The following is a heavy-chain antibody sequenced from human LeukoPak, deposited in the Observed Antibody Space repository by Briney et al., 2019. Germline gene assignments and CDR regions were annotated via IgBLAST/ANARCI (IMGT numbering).Heavy chain of an antibody. CDR3: AKGGSGSYFDY. J-gene: IGHJ4*02. D-gene: IGHD5-18*01. Sequence: GGSLRLSCAASGFTFSTYGMSWVRQAPGKGLEWVSTFTGGTGRTYYADSVKGRFTIPRDNSKNTLSLQLNSMRAEDTAVYFCAKGGSGSYFDYWGQGTLVTVSS. V-gene: IGHV3-23*01. CDR1: GFTFSTYG. CDR2: FTGGTGRT.